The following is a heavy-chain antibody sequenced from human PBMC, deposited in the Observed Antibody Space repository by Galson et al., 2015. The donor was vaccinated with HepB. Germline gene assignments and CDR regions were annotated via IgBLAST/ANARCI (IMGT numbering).Heavy chain of an antibody. V-gene: IGHV3-11*06. CDR2: ISSSAIYT. CDR1: GFTFSDYY. D-gene: IGHD3-10*01. Sequence: SLRLSCAASGFTFSDYYMSWIRQAPGKGLEWLAYISSSAIYTNYADPVKGRFTISRDNVKNSMSLQMNSLRGEDTAVYYCARVYFGSGSSSAYWYFDLWGRGALVTVAS. J-gene: IGHJ2*01. CDR3: ARVYFGSGSSSAYWYFDL.